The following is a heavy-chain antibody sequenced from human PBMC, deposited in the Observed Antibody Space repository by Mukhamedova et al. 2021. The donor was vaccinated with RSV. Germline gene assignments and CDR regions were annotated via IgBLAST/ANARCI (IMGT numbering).Heavy chain of an antibody. D-gene: IGHD1-7*01. CDR2: IDRSGRS. J-gene: IGHJ4*02. V-gene: IGHV4-4*07. Sequence: GKGLEWIGRIDRSGRSDYHPALKSRVTMSVDTSKNQFSLKLSSVTTADTAVYYCARDKGFGGTTSLCEYWGQGSLVTVSS. CDR3: ARDKGFGGTTSLCEY.